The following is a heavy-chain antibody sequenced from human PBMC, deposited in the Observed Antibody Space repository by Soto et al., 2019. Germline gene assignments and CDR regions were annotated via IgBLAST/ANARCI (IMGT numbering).Heavy chain of an antibody. CDR3: ARSSQSTGTPFDY. V-gene: IGHV4-31*01. J-gene: IGHJ4*02. CDR2: IYYSGCT. CDR1: GGSISSGGYY. Sequence: QVQLQESGPGLVKPSQTLSLTCTVSGGSISSGGYYWSWIRQHPGKGLEWIGYIYYSGCTYYNPYCTRPATVSVDTSQNRFSLTLSSVPAADTAVYYCARSSQSTGTPFDYWGQGTLVTVSS. D-gene: IGHD4-17*01.